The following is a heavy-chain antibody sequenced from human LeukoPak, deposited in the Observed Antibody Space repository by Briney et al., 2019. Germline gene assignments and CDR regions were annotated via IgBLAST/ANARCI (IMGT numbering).Heavy chain of an antibody. CDR1: GDSISSNNW. CDR2: ISHSEST. Sequence: ASETLSLTCAVSGDSISSNNWWTWVRQPPGKGLEWIGEISHSESTNYNPSLRSRVTISVDKSKNHFSLRLSSVTAADTAVYYCARIGTPSGTYRGSFFDYWGQGTLVSVSS. CDR3: ARIGTPSGTYRGSFFDY. J-gene: IGHJ4*02. D-gene: IGHD3-10*01. V-gene: IGHV4-4*02.